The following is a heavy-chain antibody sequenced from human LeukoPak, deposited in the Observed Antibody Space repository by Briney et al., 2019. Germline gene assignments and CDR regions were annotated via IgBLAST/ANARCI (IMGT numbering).Heavy chain of an antibody. CDR2: IYYSGST. CDR1: GGSISSYY. J-gene: IGHJ6*02. CDR3: ARRTPPYYYGMDV. Sequence: SETLSLTCTVSGGSISSYYWSWIRQFPGKGLEWIGYIYYSGSTNYNPSLKSRVSISVDTSKNQFSLKLSSVTAADTAVYFCARRTPPYYYGMDVWGQGTTVTVSS. V-gene: IGHV4-59*08. D-gene: IGHD2-15*01.